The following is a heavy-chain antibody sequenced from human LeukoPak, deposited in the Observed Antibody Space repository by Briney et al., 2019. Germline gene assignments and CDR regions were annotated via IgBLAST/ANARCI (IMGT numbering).Heavy chain of an antibody. CDR3: ARVTILWTPFGGYYYYYMDV. J-gene: IGHJ6*03. Sequence: SETLSLTCTVSGGSISSYYWSWLRQPPGKGLEWIGYIYYSGSTNYNPSLKSRVTISVDTSKNQFSLKLSSVTAADTAVYYCARVTILWTPFGGYYYYYMDVWGKGTTVTVSS. CDR1: GGSISSYY. CDR2: IYYSGST. D-gene: IGHD3-3*01. V-gene: IGHV4-59*01.